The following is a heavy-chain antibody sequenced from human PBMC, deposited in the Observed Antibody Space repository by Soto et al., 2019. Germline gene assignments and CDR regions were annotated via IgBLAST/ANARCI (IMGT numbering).Heavy chain of an antibody. Sequence: PGGSLRLSCAASGFTFSSYGMHWVRQAPGKWLEWVAVISYDGSNKYYADSVKGRFTISRDNSKNTLYLQMNSLRAEDTAVYYCAKDRWLYYFDYWGPGXLVTVYS. CDR3: AKDRWLYYFDY. CDR1: GFTFSSYG. J-gene: IGHJ4*02. V-gene: IGHV3-30*18. CDR2: ISYDGSNK. D-gene: IGHD5-12*01.